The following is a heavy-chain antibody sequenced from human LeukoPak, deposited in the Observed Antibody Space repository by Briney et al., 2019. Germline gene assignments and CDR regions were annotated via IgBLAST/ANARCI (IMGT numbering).Heavy chain of an antibody. CDR2: INPNSGGT. V-gene: IGHV1-2*02. J-gene: IGHJ6*03. CDR3: ARVEYYYDSSGYPHYYYYMDV. Sequence: ASVKVSXKASGYTFTGYYMHWVRQAPGQGLEWMGWINPNSGGTNYAQKFQGRVTMTRDTSISTAYMELSRLRSDDTAVYYCARVEYYYDSSGYPHYYYYMDVWGKGTTVTVSS. CDR1: GYTFTGYY. D-gene: IGHD3-22*01.